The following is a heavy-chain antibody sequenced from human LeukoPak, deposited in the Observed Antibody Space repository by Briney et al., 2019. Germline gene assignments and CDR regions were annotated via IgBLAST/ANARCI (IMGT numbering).Heavy chain of an antibody. CDR1: GGSISSYY. V-gene: IGHV4-4*09. D-gene: IGHD3-22*01. CDR2: IYSSGST. Sequence: SETLSLTCTVSGGSISSYYWSWIRQPPGQGLEWIGFIYSSGSTTYNPSLKSRVAISVDTSKNQFSLRLSPVTAADTAVYYCARTMYYYDSSGYIFDYWGQGTLVTVSS. CDR3: ARTMYYYDSSGYIFDY. J-gene: IGHJ4*02.